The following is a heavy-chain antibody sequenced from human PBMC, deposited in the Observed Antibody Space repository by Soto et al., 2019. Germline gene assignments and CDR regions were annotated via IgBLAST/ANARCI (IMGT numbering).Heavy chain of an antibody. D-gene: IGHD2-15*01. V-gene: IGHV3-23*01. CDR3: AKDDCSGGSCQYAFDI. CDR1: GFTFSSYA. J-gene: IGHJ3*02. CDR2: ISGSGGST. Sequence: PGGSLRLSCAASGFTFSSYAMSWVRQAPGKGLEWVSAISGSGGSTYYADSVKGRFTISRDNSKNTLYLQMNSLRAEDTAVYYCAKDDCSGGSCQYAFDIWGQGTMVTVSS.